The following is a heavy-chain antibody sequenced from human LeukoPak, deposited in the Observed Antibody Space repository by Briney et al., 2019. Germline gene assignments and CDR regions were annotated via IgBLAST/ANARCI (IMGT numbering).Heavy chain of an antibody. CDR3: ARAPSGEYYFPWYFDL. J-gene: IGHJ2*01. D-gene: IGHD2/OR15-2a*01. Sequence: PGGSLRLSCAASGFTFSSSSMNWVRQAPGKGLEWVSSITRRSTYIYYADSMKGRFTISRDSAKNSLYLQMNSLRADDTAVYYCARAPSGEYYFPWYFDLWGRGTLVTVSS. CDR2: ITRRSTYI. V-gene: IGHV3-21*01. CDR1: GFTFSSSS.